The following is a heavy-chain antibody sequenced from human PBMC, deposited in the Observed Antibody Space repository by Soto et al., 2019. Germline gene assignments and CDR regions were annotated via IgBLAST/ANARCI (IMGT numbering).Heavy chain of an antibody. CDR1: GGTFSSYA. J-gene: IGHJ5*02. CDR3: ARVRGSPTGRLFGWFDP. CDR2: IIPIFGTA. Sequence: ASVKVSCKASGGTFSSYAISWVRQAPGQGLEWMGGIIPIFGTANYAQKFQGRVTITADKSTSTAYMELSSLRSEDTAVYYCARVRGSPTGRLFGWFDPWGQGTLVTVSS. D-gene: IGHD6-25*01. V-gene: IGHV1-69*06.